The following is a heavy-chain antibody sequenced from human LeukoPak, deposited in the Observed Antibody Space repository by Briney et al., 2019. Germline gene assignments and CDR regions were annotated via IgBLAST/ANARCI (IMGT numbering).Heavy chain of an antibody. CDR3: ARVTRGRGRLITMVRGALGVVDY. Sequence: SETLSLTCTVSDGSISSYYWNWIRQPAGNRLEWIGRIHTSGTINYNPSLKSRVTMSADTSKNQISLKLSSVTAADTAVYYCARVTRGRGRLITMVRGALGVVDYWGQGTLVTVSS. CDR2: IHTSGTI. CDR1: DGSISSYY. V-gene: IGHV4-4*07. J-gene: IGHJ4*02. D-gene: IGHD3-10*01.